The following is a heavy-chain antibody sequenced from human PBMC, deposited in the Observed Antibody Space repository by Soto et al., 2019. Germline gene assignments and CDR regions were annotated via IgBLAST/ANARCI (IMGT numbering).Heavy chain of an antibody. D-gene: IGHD4-17*01. CDR1: GGSISGGVGGLYY. Sequence: QLQLRESGPGLVKPSETLSLTCTVSGGSISGGVGGLYYWSWIRQPPGKGLEWIGYIYDSGSTYYNPSLKSRVTISVDTSKIQCSLRLSSVPAADTAVYYCAREVIPLTTDWYVDLWGRGTLVTVSS. V-gene: IGHV4-30-4*01. CDR2: IYDSGST. CDR3: AREVIPLTTDWYVDL. J-gene: IGHJ2*01.